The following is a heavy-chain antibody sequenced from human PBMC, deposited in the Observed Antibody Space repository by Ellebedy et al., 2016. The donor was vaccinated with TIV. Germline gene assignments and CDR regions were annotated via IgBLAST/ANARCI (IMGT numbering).Heavy chain of an antibody. V-gene: IGHV3-7*03. CDR2: IKQDGSEK. CDR1: GFTFTNAW. J-gene: IGHJ4*02. Sequence: GESLKISXAASGFTFTNAWMSWVRQAPGKGLEWVANIKQDGSEKYYVDSMKGRFTISRDNAKNSLYLQMNSLRAEDTAVYYCARRYFDYWGQGTLVTVSS. CDR3: ARRYFDY.